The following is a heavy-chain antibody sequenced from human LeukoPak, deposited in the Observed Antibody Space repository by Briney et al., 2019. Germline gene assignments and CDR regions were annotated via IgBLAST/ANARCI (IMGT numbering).Heavy chain of an antibody. CDR2: INPSGGST. J-gene: IGHJ1*01. CDR3: ARGSITGTTVDFQH. D-gene: IGHD1-7*01. CDR1: GYTFTSYY. V-gene: IGHV1-46*01. Sequence: ASVKVSCKASGYTFTSYYMHWVRQAPGPGLEWMGIINPSGGSTSYAQKFQGRVTMTRDMSTRTVYMELSSLRSEDTDVYYCARGSITGTTVDFQHWGQGTLVTVSS.